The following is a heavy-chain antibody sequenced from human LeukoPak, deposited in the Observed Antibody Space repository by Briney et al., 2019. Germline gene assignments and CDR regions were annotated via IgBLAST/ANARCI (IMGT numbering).Heavy chain of an antibody. J-gene: IGHJ4*02. Sequence: PSQTLSLTCTVSGGSISSGDYYWSWIRQHRGKGLEWIGYVYYSGSTYYNPSLKGRVTISVDTSKNQFSLKLSSVTAADTAVYYSARRGQLGIAVDYWGQGTLVTVSS. CDR3: ARRGQLGIAVDY. CDR1: GGSISSGDYY. CDR2: VYYSGST. D-gene: IGHD7-27*01. V-gene: IGHV4-31*03.